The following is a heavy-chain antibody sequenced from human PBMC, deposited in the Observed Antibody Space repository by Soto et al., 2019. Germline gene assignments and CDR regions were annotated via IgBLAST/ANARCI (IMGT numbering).Heavy chain of an antibody. CDR1: GGTFSSYA. V-gene: IGHV1-69*13. Sequence: GASVKVSCKASGGTFSSYAISWVRQAPGQGLEWMGGIIPIFGTANYAQKFQGRVTITADESTSTACMELSSLRSEDTAVYYCARVPDPYSSGYCFDYWGQGTLVTVSS. J-gene: IGHJ4*02. CDR3: ARVPDPYSSGYCFDY. D-gene: IGHD3-22*01. CDR2: IIPIFGTA.